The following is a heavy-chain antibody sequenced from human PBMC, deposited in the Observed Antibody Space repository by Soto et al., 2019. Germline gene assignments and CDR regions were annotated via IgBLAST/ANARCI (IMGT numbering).Heavy chain of an antibody. CDR2: IYHSGST. Sequence: QVQLQESGPGLVKPSGTLSLTCAVSGGSISSSNWWSWVRQPPGKGLEWIGEIYHSGSTNYNPSLKSRVTISVDKSKNQFSLKLSSVTAADTAVYYCARDRHVADIVLVPASRGWFDPWGQGTLVTVSS. CDR3: ARDRHVADIVLVPASRGWFDP. V-gene: IGHV4-4*02. CDR1: GGSISSSNW. D-gene: IGHD2-2*01. J-gene: IGHJ5*02.